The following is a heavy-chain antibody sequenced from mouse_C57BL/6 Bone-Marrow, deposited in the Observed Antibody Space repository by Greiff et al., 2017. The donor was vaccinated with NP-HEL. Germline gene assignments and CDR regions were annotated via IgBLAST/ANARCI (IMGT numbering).Heavy chain of an antibody. CDR3: ARNYYGSSYNYFDY. V-gene: IGHV14-2*01. Sequence: EVKLMESGAELVKPGASVKLSCTASGFNIKDYYMHWVKQRTEQGLEWIGRIDPEDGEPKYAPKFQGKATITADTSSNTAYLQLSSLTSEDTAVYYCARNYYGSSYNYFDYWGQGTTLTVSS. D-gene: IGHD1-1*01. CDR1: GFNIKDYY. CDR2: IDPEDGEP. J-gene: IGHJ2*01.